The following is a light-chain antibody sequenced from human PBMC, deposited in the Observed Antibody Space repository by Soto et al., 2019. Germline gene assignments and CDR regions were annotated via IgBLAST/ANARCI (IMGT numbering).Light chain of an antibody. CDR3: QSYDSSNTYV. CDR2: GNS. V-gene: IGLV1-40*01. J-gene: IGLJ1*01. Sequence: QSVLTQPPSVSGAPGQRVIISCTGSSSNIGAGYDVHWYQQLPGTAPKLLIYGNSNRPSGVPDRFSGSKSGTSASLAITGLQAEDEADYYCQSYDSSNTYVFGSGTKVTVL. CDR1: SSNIGAGYD.